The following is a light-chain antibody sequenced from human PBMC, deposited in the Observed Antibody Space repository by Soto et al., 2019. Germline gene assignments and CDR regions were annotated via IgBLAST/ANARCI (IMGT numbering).Light chain of an antibody. CDR3: CSYGGGSSPLYV. Sequence: QSALTQPACVSGSPGQSITISCTGTSSDVGSYNLVSWYQQHPGKAPKVMVYEVSKRPSGVSNRFSGSKSGNTASLTISGLQSEDEADYYCCSYGGGSSPLYVFGTGTKLTVL. J-gene: IGLJ1*01. CDR2: EVS. V-gene: IGLV2-23*02. CDR1: SSDVGSYNL.